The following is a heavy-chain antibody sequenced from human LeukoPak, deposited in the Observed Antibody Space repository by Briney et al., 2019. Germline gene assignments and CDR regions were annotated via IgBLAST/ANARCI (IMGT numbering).Heavy chain of an antibody. Sequence: ASVKVSCKASGYTFTSYGISWVRQAPGQGLEWMGWISTYKGNTNYAQKLQGRVTMTTDTSTSTVYMELRSLRAEDTAVYYCAKTHSNNWNFYDAFDIWGQGTMVTVSS. CDR2: ISTYKGNT. CDR1: GYTFTSYG. V-gene: IGHV1-18*01. D-gene: IGHD1-20*01. J-gene: IGHJ3*02. CDR3: AKTHSNNWNFYDAFDI.